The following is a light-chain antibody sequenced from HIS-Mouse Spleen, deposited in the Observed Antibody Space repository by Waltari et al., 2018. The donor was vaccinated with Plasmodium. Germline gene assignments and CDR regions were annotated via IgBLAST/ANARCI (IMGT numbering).Light chain of an antibody. CDR1: SSDVGGYNY. CDR3: SSYAGSNKV. Sequence: QSALTQPPSASGSPGQSVTISCTGTSSDVGGYNYVSWYQQHLGKAPKLMIYEVSKRPSGVPDRFSCSKSGNTASLTVSGLQAEDEADYYCSSYAGSNKVFGGGTKLTVL. V-gene: IGLV2-8*01. CDR2: EVS. J-gene: IGLJ2*01.